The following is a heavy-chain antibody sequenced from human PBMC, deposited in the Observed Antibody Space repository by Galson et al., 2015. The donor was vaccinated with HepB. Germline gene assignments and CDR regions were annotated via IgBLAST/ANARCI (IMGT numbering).Heavy chain of an antibody. CDR1: GFTFSSYA. Sequence: SLRLSCAASGFTFSSYAISWVRQAPGKGLEWVSAISGSGGSTYYADSVKGRFTISRDNSKNTLYLQMNSLRAEDTAVYYCAKDREEIQLWLYYFDYWGQGTLVTVSS. CDR2: ISGSGGST. V-gene: IGHV3-23*01. J-gene: IGHJ4*02. CDR3: AKDREEIQLWLYYFDY. D-gene: IGHD5-18*01.